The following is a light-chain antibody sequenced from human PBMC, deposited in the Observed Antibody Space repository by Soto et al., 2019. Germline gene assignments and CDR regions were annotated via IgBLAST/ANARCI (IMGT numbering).Light chain of an antibody. CDR2: EVS. J-gene: IGLJ1*01. V-gene: IGLV2-23*02. CDR1: ISDVGSYNL. Sequence: QSVLTQPASVSGSPGQSITISCTGTISDVGSYNLVSWYQKHPGKAPKLMICEVSKRPSGVSNRFSGSKSGNTASLTISGLQAEDEADYYCCSYAGSSTVFGTGTKVTVL. CDR3: CSYAGSSTV.